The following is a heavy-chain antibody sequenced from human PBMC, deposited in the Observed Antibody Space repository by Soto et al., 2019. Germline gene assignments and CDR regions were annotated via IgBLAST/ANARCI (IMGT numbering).Heavy chain of an antibody. CDR3: AKAIEYLDAFDI. CDR2: IYYSGNT. J-gene: IGHJ3*02. CDR1: GGSVSSGSYY. Sequence: SETLSLTCTVSGGSVSSGSYYWGWIRQPPGKGLEWIGYIYYSGNTNYNPSLKSRVTISVDTSKNQFSLKLSSVTAADTAVYYCAKAIEYLDAFDIWGQGTMVTVSS. V-gene: IGHV4-61*01. D-gene: IGHD2-2*01.